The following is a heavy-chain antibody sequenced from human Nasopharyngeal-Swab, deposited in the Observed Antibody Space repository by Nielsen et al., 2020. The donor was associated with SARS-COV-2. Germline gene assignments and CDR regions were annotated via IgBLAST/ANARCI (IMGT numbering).Heavy chain of an antibody. CDR2: IYPGDSDT. D-gene: IGHD1-20*01. CDR3: ARHHSWNDAWYFDY. Sequence: GESLKISWKGSGYSFTSYWSGWVRQMPGKGLEWMGIIYPGDSDTRYSPSFQGQVTISADKSISTAYLQWSSLKASDTAMYYCARHHSWNDAWYFDYWGQGTLVTVSS. V-gene: IGHV5-51*01. J-gene: IGHJ4*02. CDR1: GYSFTSYW.